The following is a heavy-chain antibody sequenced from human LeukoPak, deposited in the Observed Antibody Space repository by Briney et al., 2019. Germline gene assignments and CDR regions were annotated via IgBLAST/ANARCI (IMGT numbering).Heavy chain of an antibody. V-gene: IGHV3-30*18. Sequence: GGSLRLSCAASGFTFSSYWMHWVRQAPGKGLEWVAVISYDGSNKYYADSVKGRFTISRDNSKNTLYLQMNSLRAEDTAVYYCAKDSDHYDSSGYGLDYWGQGTLVTVSS. CDR2: ISYDGSNK. J-gene: IGHJ4*02. CDR3: AKDSDHYDSSGYGLDY. D-gene: IGHD3-22*01. CDR1: GFTFSSYW.